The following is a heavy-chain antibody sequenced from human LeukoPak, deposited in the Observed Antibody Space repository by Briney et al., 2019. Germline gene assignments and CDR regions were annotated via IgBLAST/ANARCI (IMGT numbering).Heavy chain of an antibody. Sequence: GGSLRLSCAASGFTFSSYWMSWVRQAPGKGLERVANIKQDGSEKYYVDSVKGRFTISRDNAKNSLYLQMNSRRAEDTAVYYCARDQGRRYYDSSGYTDYWGQGTLVTVSS. CDR1: GFTFSSYW. CDR3: ARDQGRRYYDSSGYTDY. J-gene: IGHJ4*02. V-gene: IGHV3-7*01. CDR2: IKQDGSEK. D-gene: IGHD3-22*01.